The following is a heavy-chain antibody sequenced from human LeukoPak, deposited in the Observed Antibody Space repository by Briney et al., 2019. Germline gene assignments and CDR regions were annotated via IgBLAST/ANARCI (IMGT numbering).Heavy chain of an antibody. J-gene: IGHJ4*02. V-gene: IGHV1-2*02. CDR2: INPDSGGT. CDR3: ARVLDYYGSGTRDFDY. Sequence: ASVKVSCKASGYTFTGYYMHWVRQAPGQGLEWVGWINPDSGGTNYAQKFQGRVTMTRDTSIRTAYMELSRLRSDDTAVYYCARVLDYYGSGTRDFDYWGQGILVTVSS. D-gene: IGHD3-10*01. CDR1: GYTFTGYY.